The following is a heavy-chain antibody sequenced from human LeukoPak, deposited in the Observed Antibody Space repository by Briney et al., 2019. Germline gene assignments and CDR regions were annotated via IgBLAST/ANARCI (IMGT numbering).Heavy chain of an antibody. CDR1: GYSFTSYW. CDR3: ARRRNSAWDFDY. V-gene: IGHV5-51*01. Sequence: GESLKISCKGSGYSFTSYWIGWVRLMPGKGLEWVGVIYPGDSDIRYSPSFLGQVTFSADKSSSTAYMQWSSLKASDTAMYYCARRRNSAWDFDYWGQGTLVTVSS. CDR2: IYPGDSDI. D-gene: IGHD6-19*01. J-gene: IGHJ4*02.